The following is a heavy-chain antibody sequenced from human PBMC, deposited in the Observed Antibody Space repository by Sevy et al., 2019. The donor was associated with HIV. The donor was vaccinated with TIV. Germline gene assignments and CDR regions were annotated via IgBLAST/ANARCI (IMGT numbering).Heavy chain of an antibody. CDR2: IGGSGGTT. D-gene: IGHD3-3*01. CDR1: GFTFNSYA. Sequence: GGSLRLSCVASGFTFNSYAMSWVRQAPGKGLQWISVIGGSGGTTFYADSVKGRFTISRDNSRNTVFLQMNSLRAEDTAAYYCARRPDLGEVIPTGVMDVWGQGTTVTVSS. CDR3: ARRPDLGEVIPTGVMDV. V-gene: IGHV3-23*01. J-gene: IGHJ6*02.